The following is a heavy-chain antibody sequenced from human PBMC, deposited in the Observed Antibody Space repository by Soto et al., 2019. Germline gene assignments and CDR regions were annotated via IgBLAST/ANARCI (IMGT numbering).Heavy chain of an antibody. J-gene: IGHJ4*02. D-gene: IGHD5-18*01. CDR1: GDSVSSNSAA. V-gene: IGHV6-1*01. CDR3: AKNLQLWSQEDYFDY. CDR2: TYYRSKWYN. Sequence: SQTLSLTCAISGDSVSSNSAAWNWIRQSPSRGLEWLGRTYYRSKWYNDYAVSVKSRITINPDTSKNQFSLQLNSVTPEDTAVHYCAKNLQLWSQEDYFDYWGQGTLVTVSS.